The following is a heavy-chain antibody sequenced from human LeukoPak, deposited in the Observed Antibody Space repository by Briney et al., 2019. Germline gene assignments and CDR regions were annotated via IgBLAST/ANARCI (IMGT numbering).Heavy chain of an antibody. D-gene: IGHD3-16*01. CDR1: GFNLNSFY. Sequence: PGGSLRLSCVVSGFNLNSFYMDWVRQAPGKGLVWVSGIRKDGTSTGYADSVQGRFSISRETDKNTLYLQMNSLRPDDTGVYFCARGNWGPEFWGQGTLVTVSS. CDR3: ARGNWGPEF. V-gene: IGHV3-74*01. CDR2: IRKDGTST. J-gene: IGHJ4*02.